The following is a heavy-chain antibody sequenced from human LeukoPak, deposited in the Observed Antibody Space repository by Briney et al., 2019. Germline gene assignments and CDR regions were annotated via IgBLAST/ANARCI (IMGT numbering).Heavy chain of an antibody. CDR2: IQQDGSEK. J-gene: IGHJ4*02. CDR1: GFTFSSYW. CDR3: ATLVATTQFAY. Sequence: PGGSLRLSCAASGFTFSSYWMSWVRQAPGKGLEWVANIQQDGSEKCYVDSVKGRFTISRDNAKNSLYLQMNSLRAEDTAVYYCATLVATTQFAYWGQGTLVTVSS. V-gene: IGHV3-7*01. D-gene: IGHD5-12*01.